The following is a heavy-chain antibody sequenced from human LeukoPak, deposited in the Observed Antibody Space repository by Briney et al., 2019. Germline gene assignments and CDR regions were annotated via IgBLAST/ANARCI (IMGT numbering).Heavy chain of an antibody. CDR1: GGTFSSYA. D-gene: IGHD3-22*01. V-gene: IGHV1-69*05. CDR3: ARDLDYYDSSGSQTPGYTDV. Sequence: SSVKVSCKASGGTFSSYAISWVRQAPGQGLEWMGRIIPIFGTANYAQKFQGRVTITTDESTSTAYMELSSLRSEDTAVYYCARDLDYYDSSGSQTPGYTDVWGKGTTVTVSS. CDR2: IIPIFGTA. J-gene: IGHJ6*03.